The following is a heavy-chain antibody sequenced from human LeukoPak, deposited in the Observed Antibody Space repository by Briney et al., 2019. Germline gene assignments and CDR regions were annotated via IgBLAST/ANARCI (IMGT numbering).Heavy chain of an antibody. J-gene: IGHJ3*02. D-gene: IGHD3-22*01. V-gene: IGHV1-8*01. Sequence: ASVKVSCKASGYTFTSYDINWVRQATGQGLEWMGWMNPNSGNTGYAQKSQGRVTMTRNTSISTAYMELSSLRSEDTAVYYCARGSRYYYDSSGYYYPAFDIWGQGTMVTVSS. CDR3: ARGSRYYYDSSGYYYPAFDI. CDR1: GYTFTSYD. CDR2: MNPNSGNT.